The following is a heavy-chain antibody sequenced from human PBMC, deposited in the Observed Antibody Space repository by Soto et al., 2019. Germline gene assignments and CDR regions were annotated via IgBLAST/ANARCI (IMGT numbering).Heavy chain of an antibody. D-gene: IGHD2-15*01. CDR2: ISAYNGNT. V-gene: IGHV1-18*01. CDR3: ARSIIGYCSGGSCYAYFDI. Sequence: QVQLVQSGAEVKKPGASVKVSCKASGYTFTSYGISWVRQAPGQGLEWMGWISAYNGNTNYAQKLQGRFTMTTDTSTSTAYMELRSLRSDDTAVYYCARSIIGYCSGGSCYAYFDIWGQGTMVTVSS. J-gene: IGHJ3*02. CDR1: GYTFTSYG.